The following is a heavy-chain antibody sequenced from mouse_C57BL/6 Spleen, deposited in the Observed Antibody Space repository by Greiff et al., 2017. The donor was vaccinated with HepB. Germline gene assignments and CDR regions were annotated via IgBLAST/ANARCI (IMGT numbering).Heavy chain of an antibody. Sequence: QVQLKQPGTELVKPGASVKLSCKASGYTFTSYWMHWVKQRPGQGLEWIGNINPSNGGTNYNEKFKSKATLTVDKSSSTAYMQLSSLTSEDSAVYYCARGGMITTDWYFDVWGTGTTVTVSS. V-gene: IGHV1-53*01. J-gene: IGHJ1*03. CDR3: ARGGMITTDWYFDV. D-gene: IGHD2-4*01. CDR2: INPSNGGT. CDR1: GYTFTSYW.